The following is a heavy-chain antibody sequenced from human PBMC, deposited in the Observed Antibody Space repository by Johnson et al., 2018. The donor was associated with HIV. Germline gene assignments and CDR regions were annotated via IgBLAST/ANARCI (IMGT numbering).Heavy chain of an antibody. Sequence: QVQLVESGGGVVQPGKSLTLSCVVSGLSFSNFGIHWVRQAPGKGLEWVAVISYDGDNEYYADSVKGRLPISRDNSKNTLYLQMKSLGAEDTAVYYCAKDQWSSSWTNDAFDFWGQGTMVTVSS. V-gene: IGHV3-30*18. J-gene: IGHJ3*01. CDR1: GLSFSNFG. CDR3: AKDQWSSSWTNDAFDF. D-gene: IGHD6-13*01. CDR2: ISYDGDNE.